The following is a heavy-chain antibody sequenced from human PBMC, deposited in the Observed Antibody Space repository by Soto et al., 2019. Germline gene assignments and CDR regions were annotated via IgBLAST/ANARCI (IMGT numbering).Heavy chain of an antibody. Sequence: EVQLVESGGGLVQPGGSLGLSCEASGFTFSSNSRNWGRQAPGKGLEWVSFISSSSTTIYHADSVRGRFTISRDNAKNSLYLQMNSLRAEDTAVYYCARDLGRGYWDYWGQGTLVTVSS. D-gene: IGHD2-15*01. CDR2: ISSSSTTI. V-gene: IGHV3-48*01. CDR1: GFTFSSNS. CDR3: ARDLGRGYWDY. J-gene: IGHJ4*02.